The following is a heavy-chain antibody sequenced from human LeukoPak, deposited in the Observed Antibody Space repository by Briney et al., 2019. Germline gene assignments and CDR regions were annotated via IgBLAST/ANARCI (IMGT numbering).Heavy chain of an antibody. CDR2: INHSGST. CDR1: GGSFSGYY. V-gene: IGHV4-34*01. J-gene: IGHJ4*02. CDR3: ARGNFGELLH. D-gene: IGHD3-10*01. Sequence: SETLSLTCAVYGGSFSGYYWSWIRQPPGKGLEWIGEINHSGSTNYNPSLKSRVTISVDTSKNQFSLKLSSVTAADTAVYYCARGNFGELLHWGQETLVTVSS.